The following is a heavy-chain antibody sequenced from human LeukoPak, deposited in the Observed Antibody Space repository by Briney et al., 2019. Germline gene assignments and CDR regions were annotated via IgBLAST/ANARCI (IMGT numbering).Heavy chain of an antibody. CDR3: ARGEGRQQLVYFDY. CDR2: IYYSGGT. J-gene: IGHJ4*02. CDR1: GGSISSYY. Sequence: SETLSLTCTVSGGSISSYYWSWIRQPPGKGLEWIGYIYYSGGTNYNPSLKSRVTISVDTSKNQFSLKLSSVTAADTAVYYCARGEGRQQLVYFDYWGQGTLVTVSS. V-gene: IGHV4-59*01. D-gene: IGHD6-13*01.